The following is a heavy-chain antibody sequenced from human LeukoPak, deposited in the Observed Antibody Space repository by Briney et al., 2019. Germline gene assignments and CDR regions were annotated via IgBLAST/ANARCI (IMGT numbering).Heavy chain of an antibody. D-gene: IGHD3-16*01. CDR3: ATAGGLLENAFDI. J-gene: IGHJ3*02. CDR1: GGSISSGSYY. Sequence: SETLSLTCTVSGGSISSGSYYWSWIRQPAGKGLEWIGRIYTSGSTNYNPSLKSRVTISVDTSKNQFSLKLSSVTAADTAVYYCATAGGLLENAFDIWGQGTMVTVSS. CDR2: IYTSGST. V-gene: IGHV4-61*02.